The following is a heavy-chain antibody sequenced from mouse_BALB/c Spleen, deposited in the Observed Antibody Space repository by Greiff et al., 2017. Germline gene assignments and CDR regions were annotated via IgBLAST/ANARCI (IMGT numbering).Heavy chain of an antibody. V-gene: IGHV5-17*02. Sequence: EVQLVESGGGLVQPGRSRKLSCAASGFTFSSFGMHWVRQAPEKGLEWVAYISSGSSTIYYADTVKGRFTISRDNPKNTLFLQMTSLRSEDTAMYYCARSATVVAGFDYWGQGTTLTVSS. J-gene: IGHJ2*01. CDR1: GFTFSSFG. CDR2: ISSGSSTI. CDR3: ARSATVVAGFDY. D-gene: IGHD1-1*01.